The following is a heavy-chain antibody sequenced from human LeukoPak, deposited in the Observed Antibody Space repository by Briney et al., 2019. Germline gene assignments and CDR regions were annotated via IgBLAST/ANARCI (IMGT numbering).Heavy chain of an antibody. V-gene: IGHV3-9*01. CDR1: GFTFDDSA. Sequence: GGSLRLSCAASGFTFDDSAMHWVRQAPGKGLEWVSGISWNSGNIGYADSVKGRFTISRDNAKNSLYLQMNSLRAEDTAVYYCARAEVGATWDTYAFDIWGQGTMVTVSS. J-gene: IGHJ3*02. CDR2: ISWNSGNI. D-gene: IGHD1-26*01. CDR3: ARAEVGATWDTYAFDI.